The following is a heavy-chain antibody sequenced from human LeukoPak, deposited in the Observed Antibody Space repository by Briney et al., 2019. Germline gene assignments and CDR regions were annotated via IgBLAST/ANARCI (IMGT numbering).Heavy chain of an antibody. CDR3: ARAAELGRDY. CDR2: IYIGGIT. Sequence: GRSLRPSCAAAGFTVSSNYMSWFSQAPGDGLEWVSAIYIGGITYYADSVKGRFTISRDNSKNTLYLEMNSLRAEDTAVYHCARAAELGRDYWGQGTLVTVSS. V-gene: IGHV3-53*01. CDR1: GFTVSSNY. D-gene: IGHD7-27*01. J-gene: IGHJ4*02.